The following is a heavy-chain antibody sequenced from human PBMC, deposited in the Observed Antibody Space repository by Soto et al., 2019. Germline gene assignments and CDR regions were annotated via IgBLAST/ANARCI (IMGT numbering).Heavy chain of an antibody. D-gene: IGHD3-10*01. J-gene: IGHJ4*02. CDR3: AKDAEVLLWFGDTYYFDY. Sequence: QVQLVESGGGVVQPGRSLRLSCAASGFTFSSYGMHWVRQAPGKGLEWVAVISYDGSNKYYADSVKGRFTISRDNSKNTLYLQMNSLRAEDTAVYYCAKDAEVLLWFGDTYYFDYWGQGTLVTVSS. CDR1: GFTFSSYG. CDR2: ISYDGSNK. V-gene: IGHV3-30*18.